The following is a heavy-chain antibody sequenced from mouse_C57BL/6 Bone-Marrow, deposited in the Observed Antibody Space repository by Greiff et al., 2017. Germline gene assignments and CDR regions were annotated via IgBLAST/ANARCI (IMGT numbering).Heavy chain of an antibody. J-gene: IGHJ1*03. CDR3: GGNWYFDV. Sequence: EVKLVESGGGLVKPGGSLKLSCAASGFTFSSYAMSWVRQTPEKRLEWVATISDGGSYTYYPDNVKGRFTISRDNAKNNLYLQMSHLKSEDTAMYYCGGNWYFDVWGTGTTVTVSS. CDR1: GFTFSSYA. CDR2: ISDGGSYT. V-gene: IGHV5-4*03.